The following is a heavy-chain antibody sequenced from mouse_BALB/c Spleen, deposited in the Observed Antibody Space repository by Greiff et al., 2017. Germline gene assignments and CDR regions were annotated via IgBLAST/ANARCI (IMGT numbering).Heavy chain of an antibody. D-gene: IGHD2-3*01. Sequence: VQLKESGAELVRPGALVKLSCKASGFNIKDYYMHWVKQRPEQGLEWIGWIDPENGNTIYDPKFQGKASITADTSSNTAYLQLSSLTSEDTAVYYCARRLLPDYWGQGTSVTVSS. CDR2: IDPENGNT. CDR3: ARRLLPDY. V-gene: IGHV14-1*02. CDR1: GFNIKDYY. J-gene: IGHJ4*01.